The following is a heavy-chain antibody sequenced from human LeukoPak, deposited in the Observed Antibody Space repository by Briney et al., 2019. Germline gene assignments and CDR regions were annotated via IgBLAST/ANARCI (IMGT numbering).Heavy chain of an antibody. V-gene: IGHV3-33*01. CDR3: ARGMGYHYYYYYMDV. CDR1: GFTFSSYG. Sequence: GRSLRLSCAASGFTFSSYGMHWVRQAPGKGLEWVAVIWYDGSNKYYAGSVKGRFTISRDNSKNTLYLQMNSLRAEDTAVYYCARGMGYHYYYYYMDVWGKGTTVTVSS. CDR2: IWYDGSNK. J-gene: IGHJ6*03. D-gene: IGHD2-2*01.